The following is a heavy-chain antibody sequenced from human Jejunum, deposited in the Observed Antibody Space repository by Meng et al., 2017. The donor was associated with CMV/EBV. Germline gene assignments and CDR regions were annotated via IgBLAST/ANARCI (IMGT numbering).Heavy chain of an antibody. D-gene: IGHD3-16*01. CDR2: INRDGSIR. Sequence: LSCADSGFTLSTYWMHLVRQPPGKGLVWVSRINRDGSIRDYADSVKGRFSISRDNGKNTLYLQMNSLRAEDTAVYYCARDLRGPNDYWGQGTLVTVSS. J-gene: IGHJ4*02. V-gene: IGHV3-74*01. CDR3: ARDLRGPNDY. CDR1: GFTLSTYW.